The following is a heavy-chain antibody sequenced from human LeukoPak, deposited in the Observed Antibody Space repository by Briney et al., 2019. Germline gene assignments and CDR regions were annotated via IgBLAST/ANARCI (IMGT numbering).Heavy chain of an antibody. CDR2: IVSGGGRT. J-gene: IGHJ4*02. CDR1: GFTFNNYA. V-gene: IGHV3-23*01. D-gene: IGHD5-18*01. Sequence: GGSLRLSCAASGFTFNNYAMSWVRQAPGKGLDWVSAIVSGGGRTYYADSVKGRFTISRDNAKNSLYLQMNSLRAEDTAVYYCARASGYSYGYFDYWGQGTLVTVPS. CDR3: ARASGYSYGYFDY.